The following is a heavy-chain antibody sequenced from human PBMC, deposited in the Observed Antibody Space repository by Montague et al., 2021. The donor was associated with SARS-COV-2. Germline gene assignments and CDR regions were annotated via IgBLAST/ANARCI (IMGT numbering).Heavy chain of an antibody. CDR3: AREDRRNWFDP. CDR1: GGSINSSY. J-gene: IGHJ5*02. V-gene: IGHV4-59*01. Sequence: SETLSLTCTVSGGSINSSYWSRIRQPPGKGLEWIGYIYYRGSTNYNPSLETRVTISVDPSKNQFSLKLSSVTAADTAVYYCAREDRRNWFDPWGQGTLVIVSS. D-gene: IGHD3-22*01. CDR2: IYYRGST.